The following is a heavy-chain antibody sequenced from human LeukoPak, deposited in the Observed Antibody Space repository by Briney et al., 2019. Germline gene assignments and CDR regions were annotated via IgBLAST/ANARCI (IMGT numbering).Heavy chain of an antibody. V-gene: IGHV1-69*06. D-gene: IGHD2-2*01. CDR1: GYTFTSYY. J-gene: IGHJ6*04. Sequence: GASVTVSCKASGYTFTSYYMHWVRQAPGQGLEWMGGIIPIFGTANYAQKFQGRVTITADKSTSTAYMELSSLRSEDTAVYYCARADIVVVPAAMHDYYYGMDVWGKGTTVTVSS. CDR3: ARADIVVVPAAMHDYYYGMDV. CDR2: IIPIFGTA.